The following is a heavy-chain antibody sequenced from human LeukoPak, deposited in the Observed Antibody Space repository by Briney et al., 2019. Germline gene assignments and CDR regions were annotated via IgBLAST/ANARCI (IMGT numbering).Heavy chain of an antibody. D-gene: IGHD2-21*02. CDR2: IYPGDYET. CDR3: AIPPGYCGNDCSFDH. Sequence: GESLKISCEGSGYSFSDYWIGWVRQMPGKGLEWMGIIYPGDYETRYSPSFQGLVTISVDKSISTAYLQWSSLKASDTAMYYCAIPPGYCGNDCSFDHWGQGTLVTVSS. V-gene: IGHV5-51*01. CDR1: GYSFSDYW. J-gene: IGHJ4*02.